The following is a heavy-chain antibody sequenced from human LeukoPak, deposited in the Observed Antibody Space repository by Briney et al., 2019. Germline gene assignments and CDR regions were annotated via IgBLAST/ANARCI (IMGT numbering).Heavy chain of an antibody. J-gene: IGHJ6*03. V-gene: IGHV3-21*06. CDR1: GFRFDEYA. D-gene: IGHD1-26*01. CDR3: ARDPYNGGYGDSYYYYVVV. CDR2: ITSSSRYT. Sequence: PGGSLRPSCAASGFRFDEYAMHWARQATGKGLEWVPSITSSSRYTSYAHSVTGRLTISSDNAKNPLYLQMNKLRVEDKAIYYCARDPYNGGYGDSYYYYVVVWVKGGTVANSS.